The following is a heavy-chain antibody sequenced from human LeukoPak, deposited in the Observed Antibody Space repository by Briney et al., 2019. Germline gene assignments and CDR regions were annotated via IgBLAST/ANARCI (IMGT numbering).Heavy chain of an antibody. CDR1: GYTFTSYG. Sequence: ASAKVSCKASGYTFTSYGISWVRQAPGQGLEWMGWISAYNGNTNYAQKLQGRVTMTRDTSISTAYMELSRLRSDDTAVYYCARSLYDSSGYSLGYWGQGTLVTVSS. CDR2: ISAYNGNT. J-gene: IGHJ4*02. D-gene: IGHD3-22*01. V-gene: IGHV1-18*01. CDR3: ARSLYDSSGYSLGY.